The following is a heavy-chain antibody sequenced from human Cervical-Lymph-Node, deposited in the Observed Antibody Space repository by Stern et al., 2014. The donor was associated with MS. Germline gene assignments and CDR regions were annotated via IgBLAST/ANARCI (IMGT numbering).Heavy chain of an antibody. V-gene: IGHV3-74*01. CDR1: GFTFSNYW. CDR3: ARDAPHRRLDY. J-gene: IGHJ4*02. CDR2: IINDGSAS. Sequence: EMQLVESGGGLVQPGGSLRLSCAVSGFTFSNYWMHWVRQAPGQGLVWVSRIINDGSASTYADSVRGRFTTSRDNAKNMLYLEMNRLGPEDTAVYYCARDAPHRRLDYWGQGTLVSVSS.